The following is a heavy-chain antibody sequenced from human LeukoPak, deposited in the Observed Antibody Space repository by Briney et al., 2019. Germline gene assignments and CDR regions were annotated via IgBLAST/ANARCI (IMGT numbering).Heavy chain of an antibody. CDR2: IYRGGAI. V-gene: IGHV3-66*02. D-gene: IGHD3-16*01. CDR3: ARDYVGDV. CDR1: GFTVSSNY. J-gene: IGHJ6*04. Sequence: GGSLRLSCAASGFTVSSNYMSRVRQAPGKGLEWVAVIYRGGAIFYADSVKGRFTISRDSSKNTLDLQMNSLRAEDTAVYYCARDYVGDVWGKGTTVTVSS.